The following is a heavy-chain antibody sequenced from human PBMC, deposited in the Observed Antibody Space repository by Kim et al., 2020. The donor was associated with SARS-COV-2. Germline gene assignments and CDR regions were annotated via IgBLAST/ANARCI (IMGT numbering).Heavy chain of an antibody. CDR3: ARHPTKTSIAAAGSNKYNWFDP. D-gene: IGHD6-13*01. J-gene: IGHJ5*02. CDR2: IYYSGST. CDR1: GGSISSYY. Sequence: SETLSLTCTVSGGSISSYYWSWIRQPPGKGLEWIGYIYYSGSTNYNPSLKSRVTISVDTSKNQFSLKLSSVTAADTAVYYCARHPTKTSIAAAGSNKYNWFDPWGQGTLVTVSS. V-gene: IGHV4-59*08.